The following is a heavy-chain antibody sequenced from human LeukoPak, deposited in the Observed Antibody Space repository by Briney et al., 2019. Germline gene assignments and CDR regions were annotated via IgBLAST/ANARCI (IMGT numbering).Heavy chain of an antibody. Sequence: GGSLRLSCVASGFTFSDYYMSWIRQAPGKGLEWVSYISSSSSYTNYADSVKGRFTISRDNAKNSLYLQMNSLRAEDTAVYYCARGEAVAGPGNAFDIWGQGTMVTVSS. CDR3: ARGEAVAGPGNAFDI. D-gene: IGHD6-19*01. CDR2: ISSSSSYT. J-gene: IGHJ3*02. CDR1: GFTFSDYY. V-gene: IGHV3-11*06.